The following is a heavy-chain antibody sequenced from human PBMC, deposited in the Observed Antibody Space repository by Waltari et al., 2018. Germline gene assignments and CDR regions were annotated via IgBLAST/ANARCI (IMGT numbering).Heavy chain of an antibody. J-gene: IGHJ5*02. CDR2: INHTNGDT. CDR1: GYTFNTYE. Sequence: VQLVQSGAEVMKPGASVKLSCTASGYTFNTYEINWGLQAPGRGIEWMGWINHTNGDTDREHKFKGRVTRTRESSISTAYMELTSITSDDSALYCCARGRDVHAYYDFNWFDPWGHGTLVTVSS. V-gene: IGHV1-8*02. CDR3: ARGRDVHAYYDFNWFDP. D-gene: IGHD3-3*01.